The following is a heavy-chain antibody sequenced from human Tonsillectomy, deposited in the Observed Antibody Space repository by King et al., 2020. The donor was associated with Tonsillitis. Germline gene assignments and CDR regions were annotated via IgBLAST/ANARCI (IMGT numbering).Heavy chain of an antibody. J-gene: IGHJ2*01. CDR2: INQDGSEE. CDR1: GVDLSSSW. V-gene: IGHV3-7*03. D-gene: IGHD2-15*01. CDR3: ARNSEYCSVGRCYSFWYFDL. Sequence: VQLVESGGGLVQRGGSLRLPCAASGVDLSSSWMSWVRQAPDKGLEWVASINQDGSEEFYVDSVKGRFTISRDNAKNSLFLQMNSLRVEDTALYYCARNSEYCSVGRCYSFWYFDLWGRGTLVTVSS.